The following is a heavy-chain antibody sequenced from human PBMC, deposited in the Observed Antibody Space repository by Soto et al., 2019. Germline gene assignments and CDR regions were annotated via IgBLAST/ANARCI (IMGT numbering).Heavy chain of an antibody. CDR1: GGSIVTGSYY. CDR3: ARLPQEYNYYGMDV. CDR2: IYYSGNT. Sequence: PSETLSLTCTVSGGSIVTGSYYWGWIRQPPGKGLEWLGHIYYSGNTYYPPSLKSRVTTSVDTSKNQFSLRLSSVTAADTAVYYCARLPQEYNYYGMDVWGQGTTATVSS. J-gene: IGHJ6*02. D-gene: IGHD1-1*01. V-gene: IGHV4-39*01.